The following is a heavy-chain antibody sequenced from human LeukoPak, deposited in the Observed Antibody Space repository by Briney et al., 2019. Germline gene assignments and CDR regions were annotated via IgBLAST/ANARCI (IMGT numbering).Heavy chain of an antibody. CDR1: GGSFSGYY. Sequence: SETLSLTCAVYGGSFSGYYWSWIRQPPGKGLEWIGEINHSGSTNYNPSLKSRVTISVDTSKNQFSLKLSSVTAADTAVYYCAGPTGNRIRRRYYYYYMDVWGKGTTVTVSS. CDR3: AGPTGNRIRRRYYYYYMDV. CDR2: INHSGST. V-gene: IGHV4-34*01. D-gene: IGHD1-14*01. J-gene: IGHJ6*03.